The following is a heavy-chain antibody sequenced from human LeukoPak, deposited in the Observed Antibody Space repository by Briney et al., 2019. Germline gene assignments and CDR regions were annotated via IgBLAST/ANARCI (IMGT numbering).Heavy chain of an antibody. CDR1: GGSISSYY. CDR2: IFTSGST. D-gene: IGHD1-26*01. J-gene: IGHJ6*04. CDR3: ARHGSVHSPLNV. Sequence: SETLSLTCAVYGGSISSYYWSWIRQPPGKGLEWIGYIFTSGSTNYNPSLRSRVTISLDTSKNQFSLTLSSVTAADTAVYYCARHGSVHSPLNVWGKGTTVAVSS. V-gene: IGHV4-4*09.